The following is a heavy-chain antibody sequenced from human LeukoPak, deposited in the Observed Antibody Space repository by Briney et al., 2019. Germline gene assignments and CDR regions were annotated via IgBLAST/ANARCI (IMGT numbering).Heavy chain of an antibody. CDR3: AGSSWYRSVDY. V-gene: IGHV4-59*08. D-gene: IGHD6-13*01. CDR2: IYYSGST. Sequence: KHSETLSLTCTVSGGSISSYYWSWIRQPPGKGLEWIGYIYYSGSTNYNPSLKSRVTISVDTSKNQFSLKLSSVTAADTAVYYCAGSSWYRSVDYWGQGTLVTVSS. J-gene: IGHJ4*02. CDR1: GGSISSYY.